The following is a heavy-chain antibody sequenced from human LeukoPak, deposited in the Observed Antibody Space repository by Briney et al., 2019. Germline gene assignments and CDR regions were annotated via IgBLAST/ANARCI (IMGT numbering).Heavy chain of an antibody. CDR1: GFTFSSYS. CDR2: ISSSSSTI. Sequence: GGSLRLSCAASGFTFSSYSMNWVRQAPGKGLEWVSYISSSSSTIYYADSVKGRFTISRDNAKNSLYLQMNSLRAEDTAVYYCVRDRRYCSNTSCYVWAFDIWGQGTMVTVSS. J-gene: IGHJ3*02. V-gene: IGHV3-48*04. D-gene: IGHD2-2*01. CDR3: VRDRRYCSNTSCYVWAFDI.